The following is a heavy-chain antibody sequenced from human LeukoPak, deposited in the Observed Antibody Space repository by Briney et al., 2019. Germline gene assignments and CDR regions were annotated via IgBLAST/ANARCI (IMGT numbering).Heavy chain of an antibody. CDR2: TYYRSRYYT. CDR1: GDSVSNNGAA. Sequence: SQTLSLTCAISGDSVSNNGAAWNWIRQSPSRGLEWLGRTYYRSRYYTYYAESVKSRITINPDTSKNQYSLQLKSVTPEDTAVYYGARDGPGDQGLDCWGQGTLVTVSS. D-gene: IGHD3-10*01. CDR3: ARDGPGDQGLDC. V-gene: IGHV6-1*01. J-gene: IGHJ4*02.